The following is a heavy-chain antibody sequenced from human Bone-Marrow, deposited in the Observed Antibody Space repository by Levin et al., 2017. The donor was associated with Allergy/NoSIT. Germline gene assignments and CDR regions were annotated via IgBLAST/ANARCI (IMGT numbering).Heavy chain of an antibody. D-gene: IGHD2-8*02. J-gene: IGHJ4*02. CDR2: VYTSGIT. CDR3: ARGGEFCTGGSCYFDY. CDR1: GGSITNFY. Sequence: SQTLSLTCTVSGGSITNFYWSWIRQAAGKGLEWIGRVYTSGITNYNSSLRSRLTISVDTSKKQFSLKLSSVTAADTAVYYCARGGEFCTGGSCYFDYWGQGILVTVSS. V-gene: IGHV4-4*07.